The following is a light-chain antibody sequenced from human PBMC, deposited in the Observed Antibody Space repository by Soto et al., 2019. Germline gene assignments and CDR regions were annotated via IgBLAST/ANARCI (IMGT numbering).Light chain of an antibody. CDR3: LQHNNYPPIT. CDR2: DAS. Sequence: DIQMTQSPSSLSASVGDRVTITCRASQGIRNDLAWYQQKPGKAPERLIYDASSLQSGVPSRFSDSGSGTEFTLTISSLQPEDSATYCCLQHNNYPPITFVQGTRLEIK. J-gene: IGKJ5*01. V-gene: IGKV1-17*01. CDR1: QGIRND.